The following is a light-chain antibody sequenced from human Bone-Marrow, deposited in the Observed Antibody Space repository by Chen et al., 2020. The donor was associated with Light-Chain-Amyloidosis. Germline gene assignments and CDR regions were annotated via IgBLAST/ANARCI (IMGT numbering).Light chain of an antibody. CDR2: GVS. J-gene: IGKJ1*01. Sequence: EIVMTQSSATLSVSQGESAKLSCRASKSVGSSLAWYQQKPGQAPRLLLHGVSTRATGIHAMFSGSGSGTEFTLTISSMQSEDFAVYYCQQCYNWPPWTFGQGTKVE. CDR3: QQCYNWPPWT. V-gene: IGKV3-15*01. CDR1: KSVGSS.